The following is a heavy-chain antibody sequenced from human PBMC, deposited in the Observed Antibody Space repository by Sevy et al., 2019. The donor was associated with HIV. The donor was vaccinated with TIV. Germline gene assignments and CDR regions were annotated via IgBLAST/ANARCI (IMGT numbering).Heavy chain of an antibody. Sequence: GGSLRLSCAASGFSFTSTWMAWVRQAPGKGLEWLAKIREDGGLKNYADSVKGRFTISRDNAKNSLYLQMDSLSPEDTAVYYCARDPGYSSLDIWGQGTMVTVSS. CDR2: IREDGGLK. CDR1: GFSFTSTW. J-gene: IGHJ3*02. V-gene: IGHV3-7*01. CDR3: ARDPGYSSLDI. D-gene: IGHD6-13*01.